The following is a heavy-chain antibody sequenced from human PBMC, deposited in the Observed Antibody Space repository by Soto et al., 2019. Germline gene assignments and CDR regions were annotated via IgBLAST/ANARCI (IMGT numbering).Heavy chain of an antibody. CDR1: AYSFTSYW. CDR2: IYPGDSDT. D-gene: IGHD3-22*01. Sequence: PGESLKISCKGSAYSFTSYWVGWVRQMPGKGLEWMGIIYPGDSDTRYSPSFQGQVTISADKSISTAYLQWSSLRASDTAMYYCARRYDSRGYHLDYWGQGTLVTVSS. J-gene: IGHJ4*02. CDR3: ARRYDSRGYHLDY. V-gene: IGHV5-51*01.